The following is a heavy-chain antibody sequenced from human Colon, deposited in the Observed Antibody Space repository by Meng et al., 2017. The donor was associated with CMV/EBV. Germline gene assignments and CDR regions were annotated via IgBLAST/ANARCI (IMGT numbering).Heavy chain of an antibody. CDR2: IYYSGST. CDR3: ARVTGGSWNFDY. CDR1: GGSISSYY. V-gene: IGHV4-59*01. J-gene: IGHJ4*02. D-gene: IGHD1-26*01. Sequence: VQLQGSGPGLVKPPDTLSLPCTVSGGSISSYYWSWIRQPPGKGLEWIGYIYYSGSTNYNPSLKSRVTISVDTSKNQFSLKLSSVTAADTAVYYCARVTGGSWNFDYWGQGTLVTVSS.